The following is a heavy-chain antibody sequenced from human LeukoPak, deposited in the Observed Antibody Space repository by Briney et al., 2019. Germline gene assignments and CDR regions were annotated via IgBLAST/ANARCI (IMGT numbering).Heavy chain of an antibody. CDR1: GGSISSSNW. V-gene: IGHV4-4*02. CDR2: IYHSGST. D-gene: IGHD4-23*01. CDR3: ASLSGYGGNPYRLDDY. Sequence: PSGTLSLTCAVSGGSISSSNWWSWVRQPPGKGLEWIGEIYHSGSTNYNPSLKSRVTISVDKSKNQFSLKLSSVTAADTAVYYCASLSGYGGNPYRLDDYWGQGTLVTVSS. J-gene: IGHJ4*02.